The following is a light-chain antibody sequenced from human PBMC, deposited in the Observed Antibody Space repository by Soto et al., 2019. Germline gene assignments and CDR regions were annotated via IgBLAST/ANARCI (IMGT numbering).Light chain of an antibody. CDR2: EAS. J-gene: IGKJ1*01. CDR3: QQYNGYWT. CDR1: QSISGS. V-gene: IGKV1-5*03. Sequence: DIQMTQSPSTLSASVGDRVTITCRASQSISGSLAWYQQKPGKAPKLLIYEASNLKSGVPSRFSGSGPGTEYTLTSGSLQPDDSASYYCQQYNGYWTFGQGTRVEIQ.